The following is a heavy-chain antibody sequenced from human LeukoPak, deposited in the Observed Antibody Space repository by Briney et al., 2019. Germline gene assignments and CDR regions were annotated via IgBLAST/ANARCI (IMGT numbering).Heavy chain of an antibody. CDR3: ARDVWGSYSTGSYLDY. CDR1: GFPFTNYW. J-gene: IGHJ4*02. V-gene: IGHV3-7*01. D-gene: IGHD6-19*01. CDR2: MKEDGSVM. Sequence: GGSLRLSCGASGFPFTNYWMSWVRQAPGKGLEWVANMKEDGSVMYYADSLRGRFTISRDSAQNSVYLQMDNLSAEDTAVYFCARDVWGSYSTGSYLDYWVQGALVTVSS.